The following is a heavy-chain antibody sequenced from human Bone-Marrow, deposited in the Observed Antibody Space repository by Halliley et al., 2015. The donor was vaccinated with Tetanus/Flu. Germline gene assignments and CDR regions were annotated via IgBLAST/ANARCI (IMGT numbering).Heavy chain of an antibody. CDR2: FSGDGSTT. Sequence: FFFSGDGSTTSYADSVKVRFTISRDNTKNSLYLQMSSLTAEDTGLYYCAKAHYHFYYNLNVWGQGTTVTVSS. CDR3: AKAHYHFYYNLNV. V-gene: IGHV3-43*02. J-gene: IGHJ6*02.